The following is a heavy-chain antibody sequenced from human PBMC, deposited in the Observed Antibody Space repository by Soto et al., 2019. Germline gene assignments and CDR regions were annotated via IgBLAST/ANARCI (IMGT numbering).Heavy chain of an antibody. CDR1: GGSISSSSYY. J-gene: IGHJ4*02. V-gene: IGHV4-39*01. CDR3: ASQAVAGLYFDY. Sequence: SETLSLTCTVSGGSISSSSYYWGWIRQPPGKGLEWIGSIYYSGSTYYNPSLKSRVTISVDTSKNQFSLKLSSVTAAHTAVYYCASQAVAGLYFDYWGQGTLVTVSS. CDR2: IYYSGST. D-gene: IGHD6-19*01.